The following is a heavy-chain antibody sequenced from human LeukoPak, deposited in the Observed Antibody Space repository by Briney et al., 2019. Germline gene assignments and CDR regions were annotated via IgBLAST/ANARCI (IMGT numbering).Heavy chain of an antibody. V-gene: IGHV4-4*07. Sequence: SETLSLTCTVSGGSISSYYWSWIRQPAGKGLEWIGRIYTSGSTNYNPSLKSRVTMSVDTSKNQFSLKLSSVTAADTAVYYCAREGSSIAGRFCDLWGQGTLVTVSS. CDR2: IYTSGST. CDR3: AREGSSIAGRFCDL. CDR1: GGSISSYY. D-gene: IGHD6-6*01. J-gene: IGHJ5*02.